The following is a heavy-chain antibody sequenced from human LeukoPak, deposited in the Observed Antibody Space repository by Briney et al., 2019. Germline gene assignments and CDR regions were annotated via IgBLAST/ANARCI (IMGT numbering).Heavy chain of an antibody. CDR2: ISGSGGST. J-gene: IGHJ4*02. CDR1: GFTFSSYA. Sequence: GGSLRLSCTASGFTFSSYAMSWVRQAPGKGLEWVSAISGSGGSTYYADSVKGRFTISRDNSKNTLYLQMNSLRAEDTAVYYCAKVGVVVAATLYFDYWGQGTLVTVSS. D-gene: IGHD2-15*01. CDR3: AKVGVVVAATLYFDY. V-gene: IGHV3-23*01.